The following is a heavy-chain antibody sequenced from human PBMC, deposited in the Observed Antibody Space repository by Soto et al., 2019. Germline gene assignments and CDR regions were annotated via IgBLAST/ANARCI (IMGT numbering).Heavy chain of an antibody. CDR1: GYSFTSYW. J-gene: IGHJ6*02. Sequence: GESLKISCKGSGYSFTSYWIGWVRQMPGKGLEWMGIIYPGDSDTRYSPSFQGQVTISADKSISTAYLQWSSLKASDTAMYYCARINSGYDYYYYYGMDVWGQGTTVTVSS. CDR3: ARINSGYDYYYYYGMDV. CDR2: IYPGDSDT. V-gene: IGHV5-51*01. D-gene: IGHD5-12*01.